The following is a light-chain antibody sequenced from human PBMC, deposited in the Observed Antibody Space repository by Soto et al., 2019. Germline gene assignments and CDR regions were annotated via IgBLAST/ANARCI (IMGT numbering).Light chain of an antibody. J-gene: IGKJ1*01. Sequence: IVKTLSPAPLSVSPGARAPLPCRASQSDSSNYLARYQQKPGQAPRLVIYGAFQRATGIPDRFSGSGSGTDFTLTISSMEPEDFAVYGCQQDGSSPRTFGQGTRGEI. CDR1: QSDSSNY. CDR2: GAF. CDR3: QQDGSSPRT. V-gene: IGKV3-20*01.